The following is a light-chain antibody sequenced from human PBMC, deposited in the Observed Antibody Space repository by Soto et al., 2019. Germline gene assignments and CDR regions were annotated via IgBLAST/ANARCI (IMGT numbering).Light chain of an antibody. CDR3: CSYAGSYTWV. J-gene: IGLJ1*01. CDR2: DVN. CDR1: NSDVGRYNY. V-gene: IGLV2-11*01. Sequence: QSALTQPRSVSGSPGQSVTISCTGTNSDVGRYNYVSWYQQQPGKAPKLNIYDVNKRPSGVPDRFSGSKSGDTASLTISGLQAEDEADYDCCSYAGSYTWVFGTGTKLTVL.